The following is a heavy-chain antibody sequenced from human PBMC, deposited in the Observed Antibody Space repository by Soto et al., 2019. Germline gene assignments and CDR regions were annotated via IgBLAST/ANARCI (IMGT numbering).Heavy chain of an antibody. V-gene: IGHV5-51*01. D-gene: IGHD5-18*01. Sequence: SGESLKISCKGSGYSFTSYWIGWVRQMPGKGLEWMGIIYPGDPDTRYSPSFQGQVTFSADKSISTAYLQWSSLKASDTAMYYCATLDTAMVTAFWFDPWGQGTLVTVSS. CDR1: GYSFTSYW. CDR3: ATLDTAMVTAFWFDP. J-gene: IGHJ5*02. CDR2: IYPGDPDT.